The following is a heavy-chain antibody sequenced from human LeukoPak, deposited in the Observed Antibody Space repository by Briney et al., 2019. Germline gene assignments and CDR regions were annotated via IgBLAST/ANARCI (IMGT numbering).Heavy chain of an antibody. J-gene: IGHJ6*03. CDR1: GGSFSGYY. Sequence: SETLPLTCAVYGGSFSGYYWSWIRQPPGKGLEWIGEINHSGSTNYNPSLKSRVTISVDTSKNQFSLKLSSVTAADTAVYYCARGRYLLWFGVRISSAPNYYYMDVWGKGTTVTVSS. CDR3: ARGRYLLWFGVRISSAPNYYYMDV. D-gene: IGHD3-10*01. CDR2: INHSGST. V-gene: IGHV4-34*01.